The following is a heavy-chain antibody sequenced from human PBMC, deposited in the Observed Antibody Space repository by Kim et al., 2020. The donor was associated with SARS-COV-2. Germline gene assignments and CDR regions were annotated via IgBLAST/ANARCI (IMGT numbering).Heavy chain of an antibody. V-gene: IGHV4-34*01. D-gene: IGHD3-22*01. Sequence: SETLSLTCAVYGGSFSGYYWSWIRQPPGKGLEWIGEINHSGSTNYNPSLKSRVTISVDTSKNQFSLKLSSVTAADTAVYYCAREEVLYYYDSSGPQPENYFDYWGQGTLVTVSS. CDR3: AREEVLYYYDSSGPQPENYFDY. CDR2: INHSGST. J-gene: IGHJ4*02. CDR1: GGSFSGYY.